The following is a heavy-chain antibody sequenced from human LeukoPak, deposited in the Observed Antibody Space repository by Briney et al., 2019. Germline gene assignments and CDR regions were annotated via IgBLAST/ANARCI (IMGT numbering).Heavy chain of an antibody. D-gene: IGHD5-18*01. CDR3: ARGGYSFDY. CDR1: GFTFSSYS. J-gene: IGHJ4*02. CDR2: LHADGVEQ. V-gene: IGHV3-7*01. Sequence: GGSLRLSCAASGFTFSSYSMNWVRQAPGKGLEWVARLHADGVEQNYVDSVTGRFTMSRDNAKNSLDLQMNSLRVEDTAVYYCARGGYSFDYLGQGTLVAVSS.